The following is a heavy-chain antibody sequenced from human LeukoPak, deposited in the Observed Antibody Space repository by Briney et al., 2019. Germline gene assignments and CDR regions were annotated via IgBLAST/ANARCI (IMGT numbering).Heavy chain of an antibody. Sequence: PGGSLRLSCAAVGFNFSSYWMTWVRQAPGKGLEWVANIKQDGTEKYYVDSVKGRFTISRDNAKNSLYLQMNSLRAVGTAVYFCARPTTVTMVDAFDIWGLGTMVTVSS. CDR3: ARPTTVTMVDAFDI. CDR2: IKQDGTEK. V-gene: IGHV3-7*04. D-gene: IGHD4-17*01. CDR1: GFNFSSYW. J-gene: IGHJ3*02.